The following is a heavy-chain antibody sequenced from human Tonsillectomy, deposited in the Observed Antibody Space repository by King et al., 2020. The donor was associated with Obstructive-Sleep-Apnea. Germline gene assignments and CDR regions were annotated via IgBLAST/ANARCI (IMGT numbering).Heavy chain of an antibody. CDR1: GGSISTYY. CDR2: FYYSGST. CDR3: ARAHYDIWTGDDYYCDY. J-gene: IGHJ4*02. V-gene: IGHV4-59*01. Sequence: VQLQESGPGLVKPSETLSLTCIVSGGSISTYYWSWIRQPPGKGLEWIGYFYYSGSTNYNPTLKSRVTISVDTSKNQFSLKLISVTAADTAVYYCARAHYDIWTGDDYYCDYWGQGTLVTVSS. D-gene: IGHD3-9*01.